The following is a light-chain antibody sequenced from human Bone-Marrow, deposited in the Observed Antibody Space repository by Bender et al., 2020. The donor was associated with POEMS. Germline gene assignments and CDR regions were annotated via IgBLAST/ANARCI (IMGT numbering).Light chain of an antibody. CDR3: SSYSSSSTLVL. Sequence: QSALTQPPSASGSPGQSVTISCTGTSSDVGGYNYVSWYQQHPGKAPKLMIYEVFKRPSGVPDRFSGSKSGNTASLTISGLQTEDEADYYCSSYSSSSTLVLFGTGTKVTVL. V-gene: IGLV2-8*01. CDR1: SSDVGGYNY. J-gene: IGLJ1*01. CDR2: EVF.